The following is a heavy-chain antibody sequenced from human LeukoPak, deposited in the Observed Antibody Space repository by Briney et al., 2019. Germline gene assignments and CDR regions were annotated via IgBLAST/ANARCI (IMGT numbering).Heavy chain of an antibody. CDR3: ARGVQGGGRLNGMDV. Sequence: SVKVSCKASGGTFSSYAISCVRQAPGEGLEWMGRIIPIFGIANYAQKFQGRVTITADKSTSTAYMELSSLSSEDTAVYYCARGVQGGGRLNGMDVWGQGTTVTVSS. D-gene: IGHD2-15*01. J-gene: IGHJ6*02. CDR1: GGTFSSYA. V-gene: IGHV1-69*04. CDR2: IIPIFGIA.